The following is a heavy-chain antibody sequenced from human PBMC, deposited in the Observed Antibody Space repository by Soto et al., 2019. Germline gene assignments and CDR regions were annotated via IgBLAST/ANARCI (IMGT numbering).Heavy chain of an antibody. Sequence: SETLSLTCAVSGGSISSSNWWSWVRQPPGKGLEWIGEIYHSGSTNYNPSLKSRVTISVDKSKNQFSLKLSSVTAADTAVYYCACSGKRSPNRTGYYYYGMDVWGQGTTVTVSS. J-gene: IGHJ6*02. CDR1: GGSISSSNW. CDR2: IYHSGST. CDR3: ACSGKRSPNRTGYYYYGMDV. D-gene: IGHD1-26*01. V-gene: IGHV4-4*02.